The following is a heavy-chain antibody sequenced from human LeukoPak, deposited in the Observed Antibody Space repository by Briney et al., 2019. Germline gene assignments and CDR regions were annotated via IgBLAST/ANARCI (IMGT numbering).Heavy chain of an antibody. Sequence: TSETLSLTCTVSGGSISSYYWSWIRQPAGKGLEWIGRIYTSGSTNYNPSLKSRVTMSVDTSKNQFSLKLSSVTAADTAVYYRARDRMGEYQLLEYVYNWFDPWGQGTLVTVSS. CDR1: GGSISSYY. J-gene: IGHJ5*02. CDR2: IYTSGST. V-gene: IGHV4-4*07. CDR3: ARDRMGEYQLLEYVYNWFDP. D-gene: IGHD2-2*01.